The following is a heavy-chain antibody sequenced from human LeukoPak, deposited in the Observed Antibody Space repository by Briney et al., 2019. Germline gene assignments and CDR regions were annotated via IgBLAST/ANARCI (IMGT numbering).Heavy chain of an antibody. D-gene: IGHD3-22*01. J-gene: IGHJ3*02. CDR3: ARRGYYYDSSGYSNDAFDI. CDR2: ISAYNGNT. V-gene: IGHV1-18*01. Sequence: GASVKVSCKASGYTFTSYGISWVRQAPGQGLEWMGWISAYNGNTNYAQKLQGRVTMTTDTSTSTAYMELRSLRSDDTAVYYCARRGYYYDSSGYSNDAFDIWGQGTMVTVSS. CDR1: GYTFTSYG.